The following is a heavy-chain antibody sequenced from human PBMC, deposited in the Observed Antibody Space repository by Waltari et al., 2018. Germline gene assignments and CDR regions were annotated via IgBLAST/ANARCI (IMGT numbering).Heavy chain of an antibody. J-gene: IGHJ6*03. D-gene: IGHD3-3*01. Sequence: EVQLVESGGGLVMPGGSLRLSCAASGFNFNNYIMNWVRQAPGKGLEWLSSISSTNSIYYADSVKGRFTISRDNAKNSLFLQLNSLGAEDTAVYYCAKDGDYWSGFQYYYYMDVWGKGTTVTVSS. CDR1: GFNFNNYI. CDR2: ISSTNSI. V-gene: IGHV3-21*02. CDR3: AKDGDYWSGFQYYYYMDV.